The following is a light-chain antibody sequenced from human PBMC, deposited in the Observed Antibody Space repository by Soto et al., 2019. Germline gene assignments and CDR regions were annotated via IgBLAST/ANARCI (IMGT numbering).Light chain of an antibody. CDR3: QHYNSYSEA. Sequence: DTRTTQSPATLSASVGDRVTIPCRASQSISSCLAWYQQKPGKAPKLLIYKASTLKSGVPSRFSGSGSGTEFTLTISSLQPDDFATYYCQHYNSYSEALGQGTKVAIK. J-gene: IGKJ1*01. CDR1: QSISSC. CDR2: KAS. V-gene: IGKV1-5*03.